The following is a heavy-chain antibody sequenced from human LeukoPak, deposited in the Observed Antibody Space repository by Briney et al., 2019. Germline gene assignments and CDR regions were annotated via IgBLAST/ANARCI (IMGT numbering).Heavy chain of an antibody. J-gene: IGHJ4*02. CDR1: GYSISSGYY. CDR3: ARHSSYSSSGFDY. D-gene: IGHD6-6*01. V-gene: IGHV4-38-2*01. Sequence: PSETLSLTCAVSGYSISSGYYCGWIRQPPGKGLEWIGSIYHSGSTYYNPSLKSRATISVDTSKNQFSLKLSSVTAADTAVYYCARHSSYSSSGFDYWGQGTLVTVSS. CDR2: IYHSGST.